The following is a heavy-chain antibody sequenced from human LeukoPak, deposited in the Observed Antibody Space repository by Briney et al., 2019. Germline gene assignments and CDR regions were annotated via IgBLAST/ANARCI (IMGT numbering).Heavy chain of an antibody. Sequence: GGSLRLSCAASRFTFSDYDMHWVRQATGKGLEWVSAIGTAGDTYYTGSVKGRFTISRENAKNSLYLQMNSLRAGDTAVYYCARVAKERVGGVYYFDYWGQGTLVTVSS. J-gene: IGHJ4*02. D-gene: IGHD1-1*01. CDR2: IGTAGDT. CDR3: ARVAKERVGGVYYFDY. CDR1: RFTFSDYD. V-gene: IGHV3-13*01.